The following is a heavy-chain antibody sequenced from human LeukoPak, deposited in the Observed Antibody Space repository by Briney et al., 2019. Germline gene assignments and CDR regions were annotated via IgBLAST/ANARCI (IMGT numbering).Heavy chain of an antibody. J-gene: IGHJ4*02. CDR1: GYTLTELS. D-gene: IGHD7-27*01. V-gene: IGHV1-24*01. Sequence: GASVKVSCKVSGYTLTELSMHWVRQAPGKGLEWMGGFDPEDGETIYAQKFQGRVTMTEDTSTDTAYMELSGLRSDDTAVYYCARGPHWDPHFDYWGQGTLVTVSS. CDR2: FDPEDGET. CDR3: ARGPHWDPHFDY.